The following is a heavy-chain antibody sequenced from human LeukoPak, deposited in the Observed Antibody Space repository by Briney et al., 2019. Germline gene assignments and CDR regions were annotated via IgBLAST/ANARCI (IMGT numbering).Heavy chain of an antibody. Sequence: ASVKVSCKASGYTFTGYYMHWVRRAPGQGLEWMGWISPNSGGTNYAQKFQGRVTMTRDTSISTAYMELSRLRSDDTAVYYCARYGSGSYFWSNYYGMDVWGQGTTVTVSS. J-gene: IGHJ6*02. D-gene: IGHD3-10*01. CDR1: GYTFTGYY. CDR3: ARYGSGSYFWSNYYGMDV. V-gene: IGHV1-2*02. CDR2: ISPNSGGT.